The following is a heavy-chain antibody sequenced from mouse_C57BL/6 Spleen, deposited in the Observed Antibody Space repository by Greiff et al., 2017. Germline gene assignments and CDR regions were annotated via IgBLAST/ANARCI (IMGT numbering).Heavy chain of an antibody. D-gene: IGHD1-1*01. CDR2: ISSGGDDS. J-gene: IGHJ2*01. V-gene: IGHV5-9-1*02. CDR3: TRDDCSGEDY. CDR1: GYTFSSYA. Sequence: EVKLVESGAGLVKPGGSLKLSCAASGYTFSSYAMTWVRQNPEKGLEWVAYISSGGDDSYYADTVKGRFTISRDNARNTLYLQMSSLKSEDTAMYYCTRDDCSGEDYWGQGTTLTVSS.